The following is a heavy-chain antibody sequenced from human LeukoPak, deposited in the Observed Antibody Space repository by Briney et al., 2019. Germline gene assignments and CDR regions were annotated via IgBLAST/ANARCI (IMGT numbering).Heavy chain of an antibody. D-gene: IGHD3-22*01. J-gene: IGHJ3*02. CDR2: IIPIFGTA. Sequence: GASVKVSCKASGGTFSSYAISWVRQAPGQGLEWMGGIIPIFGTANYAQKFQGRVTITADESTSTAYMELSSLRSEDTAVYYCATPYYYDSSGYYCSDAFDIWGQGTMVTVSS. V-gene: IGHV1-69*13. CDR1: GGTFSSYA. CDR3: ATPYYYDSSGYYCSDAFDI.